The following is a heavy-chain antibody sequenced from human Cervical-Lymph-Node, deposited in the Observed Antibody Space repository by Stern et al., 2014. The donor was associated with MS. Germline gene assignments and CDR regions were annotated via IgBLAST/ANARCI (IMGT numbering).Heavy chain of an antibody. CDR1: GFTFSDYG. CDR2: ISWNGGNI. J-gene: IGHJ6*02. Sequence: MQLVQSGGGVVRPGGSLRLSCTASGFTFSDYGIGWVPQAPGKGLEWVSAISWNGGNIGYADSVKGRFTISRDNAKSSLYLQMNSLRDEDTASYHCAREWFRDDRFYGMDVWGQGTTVTVSS. CDR3: AREWFRDDRFYGMDV. V-gene: IGHV3-20*01. D-gene: IGHD3-10*01.